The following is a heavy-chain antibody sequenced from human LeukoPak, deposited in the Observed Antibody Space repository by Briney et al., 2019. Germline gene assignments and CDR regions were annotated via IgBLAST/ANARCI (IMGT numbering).Heavy chain of an antibody. Sequence: GSSAKVSCKASGGTFSSYAISWVRQAPGQGLEWMGGIIPIFGTANYAQKFQGRVTITADESTSTAYMELSSLRSEDTAVYYCARTPRGRDYDYFDYWGQGTLVTVSS. CDR2: IIPIFGTA. D-gene: IGHD5-12*01. J-gene: IGHJ4*02. CDR3: ARTPRGRDYDYFDY. V-gene: IGHV1-69*01. CDR1: GGTFSSYA.